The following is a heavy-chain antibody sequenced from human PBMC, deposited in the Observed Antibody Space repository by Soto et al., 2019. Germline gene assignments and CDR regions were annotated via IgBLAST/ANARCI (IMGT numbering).Heavy chain of an antibody. V-gene: IGHV4-31*03. CDR2: IYYIGST. CDR1: GGSISSGGYY. Sequence: QVQLQESGPGLVKPSQTLSLTCTVSGGSISSGGYYWSWIRQHPGKGLERIGYIYYIGSTFYYPSLKTRVTIASNTSKNPLCLKLSSVTAADTAVYYLARSIDPWGQGTLVTVSS. CDR3: ARSIDP. J-gene: IGHJ5*02.